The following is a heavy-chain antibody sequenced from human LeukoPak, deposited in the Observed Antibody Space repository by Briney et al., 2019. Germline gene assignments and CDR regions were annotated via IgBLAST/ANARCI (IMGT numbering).Heavy chain of an antibody. J-gene: IGHJ3*02. Sequence: SETLSLTCTVSGGSISSSSYYWGWIRQPPGKGLEWIGSIYYSGSTYYNPSLKSRVTISVDTSKNQFSLKLSSVTAADTAVYYCARERKFTYYYDSSGYYFPFDTWGQGTMVTVSS. V-gene: IGHV4-39*02. CDR1: GGSISSSSYY. CDR3: ARERKFTYYYDSSGYYFPFDT. D-gene: IGHD3-22*01. CDR2: IYYSGST.